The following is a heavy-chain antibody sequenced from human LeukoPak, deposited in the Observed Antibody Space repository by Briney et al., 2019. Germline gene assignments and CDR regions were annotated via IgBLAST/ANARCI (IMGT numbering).Heavy chain of an antibody. J-gene: IGHJ4*02. V-gene: IGHV3-23*01. CDR1: GFTFSSYG. CDR3: AKSVLLWFGELLGFDY. D-gene: IGHD3-10*01. CDR2: ISGSGGST. Sequence: PGGTLRLSCAASGFTFSSYGMSWVRQAPGKGLEWVSAISGSGGSTYYADSVKGRFTISRDNSKNTLYLQMNSLRAEDTAVYYCAKSVLLWFGELLGFDYWGQGTLVTVSS.